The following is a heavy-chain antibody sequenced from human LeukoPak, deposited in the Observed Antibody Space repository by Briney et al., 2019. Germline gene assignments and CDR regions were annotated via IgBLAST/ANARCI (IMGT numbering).Heavy chain of an antibody. Sequence: GGSLRLSCAASGFTFRNDDLNWVRQAPGKGLEWVSVISSSGAITYYADSVRGRFTISRDNSKNTLDLQMNSLRVEDTAVYYCAKERLVGVKGIDYWGQGTLVTVSS. D-gene: IGHD1-26*01. CDR1: GFTFRNDD. J-gene: IGHJ4*02. CDR2: ISSSGAIT. V-gene: IGHV3-23*01. CDR3: AKERLVGVKGIDY.